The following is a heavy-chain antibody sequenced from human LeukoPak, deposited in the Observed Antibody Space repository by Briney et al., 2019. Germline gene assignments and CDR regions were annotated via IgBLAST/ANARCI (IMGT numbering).Heavy chain of an antibody. CDR1: GGSISDYY. V-gene: IGHV4-4*08. D-gene: IGHD3-10*01. J-gene: IGHJ5*02. Sequence: SETLSLTCTVSGGSISDYYCSWIRQPPGKGLEGIGHIYYSGTSGTTKYNPSLKSRATISVDTSKNQFSLELSSVTAADTAVYYCARERLAMVRGVIPKEAWGWFDPWGQGTLVTVSS. CDR2: IYYSGTSGTT. CDR3: ARERLAMVRGVIPKEAWGWFDP.